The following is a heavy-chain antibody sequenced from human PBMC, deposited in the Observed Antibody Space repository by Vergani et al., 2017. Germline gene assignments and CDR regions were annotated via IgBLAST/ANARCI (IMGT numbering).Heavy chain of an antibody. D-gene: IGHD3-3*01. CDR3: AKELVGTIFGVVYGMDV. Sequence: EVQLVESGGGLVQPGGSLRLSCAASGFTFSSYWMSWVRQAPGKGLEWVANIKQDGSEKYYADSVKGRFTISRDNSKNTLYLQMNSLRAEDTAVYYCAKELVGTIFGVVYGMDVWGQGTTVTVSS. V-gene: IGHV3-7*01. J-gene: IGHJ6*02. CDR2: IKQDGSEK. CDR1: GFTFSSYW.